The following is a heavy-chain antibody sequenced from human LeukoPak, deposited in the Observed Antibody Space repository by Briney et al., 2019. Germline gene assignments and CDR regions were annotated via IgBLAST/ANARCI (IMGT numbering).Heavy chain of an antibody. CDR2: INPNSGGT. Sequence: ASVKVSCKASGYTFTSYYMHWVRQAPGQGLEWMGWINPNSGGTNYAQKFQGRVTMTRDTSISTAYMELSRLRSDDTAVYYCARVDSSGWYGGLDYWGQGTLVTVSS. CDR3: ARVDSSGWYGGLDY. J-gene: IGHJ4*02. D-gene: IGHD6-19*01. V-gene: IGHV1-2*02. CDR1: GYTFTSYY.